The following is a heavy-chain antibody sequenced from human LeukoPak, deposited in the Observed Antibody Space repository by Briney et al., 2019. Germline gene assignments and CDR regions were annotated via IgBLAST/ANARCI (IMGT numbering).Heavy chain of an antibody. CDR2: IYNSGTT. V-gene: IGHV4-39*01. D-gene: IGHD3-10*01. J-gene: IGHJ4*01. CDR1: GDSISSTSYY. CDR3: ASRVYGLGSFNY. Sequence: SETLSLTCTVSGDSISSTSYYWDWIRQPPGKGLEWIGSIYNSGTTYYNPSLKSRVTISVDTPKNQFSLKVSPVTAADTAVYYCASRVYGLGSFNYWGQGTLVTVSS.